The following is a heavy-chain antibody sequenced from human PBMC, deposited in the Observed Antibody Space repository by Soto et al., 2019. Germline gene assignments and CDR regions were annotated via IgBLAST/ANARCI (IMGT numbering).Heavy chain of an antibody. CDR2: IYYSGYT. V-gene: IGHV4-61*01. D-gene: IGHD6-19*01. CDR1: DGSVSSSSYY. CDR3: ATTIAVAADY. J-gene: IGHJ4*02. Sequence: QVQLRESGPGLVKPSETLSLTCTVSDGSVSSSSYYWSWIRQPPGKGLEWIGYIYYSGYTKYNPSLKSRVTISVDTSKNQFSLKLTSVTAADTAVYYCATTIAVAADYWGQGTLVTVSS.